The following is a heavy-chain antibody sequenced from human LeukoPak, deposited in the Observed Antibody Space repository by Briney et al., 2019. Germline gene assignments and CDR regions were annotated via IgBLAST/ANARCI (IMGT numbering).Heavy chain of an antibody. CDR1: GFTFSDYY. CDR3: ASLSSGYYGGNFDY. D-gene: IGHD6-19*01. J-gene: IGHJ4*02. CDR2: ITNSGTQT. Sequence: PGGSLRLSCAASGFTFSDYYMGWIRQAPGKGLEWISYITNSGTQTYNADSVKGRFTFSRNNAKNSLYLQMNSLRAEDTGVYYCASLSSGYYGGNFDYWGQGTLVTVSS. V-gene: IGHV3-11*01.